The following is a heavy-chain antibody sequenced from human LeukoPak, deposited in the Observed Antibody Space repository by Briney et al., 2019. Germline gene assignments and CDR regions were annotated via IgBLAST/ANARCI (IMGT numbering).Heavy chain of an antibody. CDR2: IYHSGST. CDR1: GYSISSGYY. D-gene: IGHD3-10*01. J-gene: IGHJ4*02. CDR3: ASLMVRGVIIIEY. V-gene: IGHV4-38-2*02. Sequence: PSETLSLTCTVSGYSISSGYYWGWIRQPPGKGLEWIGSIYHSGSTYHNPSLKSRVNISVDTSKNQFSLKLSSVTAADTAVYYCASLMVRGVIIIEYWGQGTLVTVSS.